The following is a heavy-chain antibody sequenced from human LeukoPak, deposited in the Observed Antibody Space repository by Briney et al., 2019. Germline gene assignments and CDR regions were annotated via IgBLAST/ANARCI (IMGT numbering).Heavy chain of an antibody. Sequence: GESLKISCQASGYSFTSSWIGWARQMPGKGLEWMAITNPGDSDTRYSPSFQGQVTISADKSISTVYLQWGSLKASDTAMYYCARQPGAGWFDPWGQGTLVTVSS. CDR3: ARQPGAGWFDP. J-gene: IGHJ5*02. D-gene: IGHD3-10*01. V-gene: IGHV5-51*01. CDR2: TNPGDSDT. CDR1: GYSFTSSW.